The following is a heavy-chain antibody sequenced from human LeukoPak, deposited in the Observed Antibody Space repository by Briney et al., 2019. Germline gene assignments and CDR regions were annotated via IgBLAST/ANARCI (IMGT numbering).Heavy chain of an antibody. Sequence: SETLSLTCTVSGGSISSGGYYWSWIRQHPGKGLEWIGFIYYSESTYYNPSLKSRVTFSVDTSKNQFSLKLSSVNGADTAVYYCARAVYDYIWGSYRFDYWGQGTLVTVSS. CDR2: IYYSEST. J-gene: IGHJ4*02. CDR1: GGSISSGGYY. D-gene: IGHD3-16*02. CDR3: ARAVYDYIWGSYRFDY. V-gene: IGHV4-31*03.